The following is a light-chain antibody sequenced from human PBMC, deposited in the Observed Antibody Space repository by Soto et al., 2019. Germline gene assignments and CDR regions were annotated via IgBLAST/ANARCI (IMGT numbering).Light chain of an antibody. CDR3: KKRSSWQLT. Sequence: EIVLTQSPCTLSVSPLETATLWCVASQSVTSTSLAWYPQRPGQDTRLLIYGASNRATGIQARFSGSGSGRDFTIRISSIENEDFEVYYCKKRSSWQLTCGTGTKGD. CDR1: QSVTSTS. V-gene: IGKV3D-20*02. CDR2: GAS. J-gene: IGKJ3*01.